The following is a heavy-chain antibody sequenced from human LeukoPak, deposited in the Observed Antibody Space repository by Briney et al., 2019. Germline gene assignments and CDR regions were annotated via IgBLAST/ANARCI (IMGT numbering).Heavy chain of an antibody. V-gene: IGHV4-59*01. CDR1: GGSISSYY. D-gene: IGHD3-22*01. CDR3: ARERPIGVYYDL. Sequence: SETMSLTCTVSGGSISSYYWSWIRQPPGKGLEWIGYIYYSGSTNYNPSLKGRVTISVDTSKNQFSLKLSSVTAADTAVYYCARERPIGVYYDLWGQGTLVTVSS. J-gene: IGHJ4*02. CDR2: IYYSGST.